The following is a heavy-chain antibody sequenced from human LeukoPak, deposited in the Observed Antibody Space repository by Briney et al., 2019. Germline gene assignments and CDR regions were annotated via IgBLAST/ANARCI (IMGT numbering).Heavy chain of an antibody. J-gene: IGHJ4*02. CDR1: GGSISSGDYY. D-gene: IGHD3-16*01. Sequence: PSHTLSLTCTVSGGSISSGDYYWSWIRQPPGKGLEWIGYIYYSGSTYYNPSLKSRVTISVDTSKNQFSLKLSSVTAADTAVYYCARDYGGAANYFDYWGQGTLVTVSS. V-gene: IGHV4-30-4*01. CDR3: ARDYGGAANYFDY. CDR2: IYYSGST.